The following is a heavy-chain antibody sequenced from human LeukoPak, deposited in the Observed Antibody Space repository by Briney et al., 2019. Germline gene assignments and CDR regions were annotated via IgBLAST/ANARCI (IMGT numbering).Heavy chain of an antibody. D-gene: IGHD6-13*01. Sequence: PGGSLRLSCAASGFTFDHYVMHWARQPPGKGLEWVSLISGDGGTPYYADSVKGRFTISRDNRKNSLYLQMNSLRAEDTAIYYCARSGQHLFDFWGQGTLVTVSS. CDR3: ARSGQHLFDF. CDR1: GFTFDHYV. CDR2: ISGDGGTP. V-gene: IGHV3-43*02. J-gene: IGHJ4*02.